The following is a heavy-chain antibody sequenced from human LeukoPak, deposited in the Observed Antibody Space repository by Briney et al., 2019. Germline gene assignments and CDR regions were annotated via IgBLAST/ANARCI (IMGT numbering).Heavy chain of an antibody. CDR1: GFTFSSYE. CDR2: ISSSGRTI. V-gene: IGHV3-48*03. CDR3: AKHEYCSGGSCFLDY. D-gene: IGHD2-15*01. J-gene: IGHJ4*02. Sequence: PGGSLRLSCAASGFTFSSYEMNWVRQAPGKGLEWVSYISSSGRTIYYADSVKGRFTISRDNAKNSLYLQMNSLRAEDTAVYHCAKHEYCSGGSCFLDYWGQGTLVTVSS.